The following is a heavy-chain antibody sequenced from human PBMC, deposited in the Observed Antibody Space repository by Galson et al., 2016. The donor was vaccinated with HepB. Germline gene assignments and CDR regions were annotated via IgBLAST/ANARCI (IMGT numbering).Heavy chain of an antibody. D-gene: IGHD3-10*01. CDR2: ISHDGSNE. V-gene: IGHV3-30-3*01. CDR3: ARDHLEYSFSGSYYNAWGSPDY. J-gene: IGHJ4*02. Sequence: SLRLSCAASGFTFSSYAMHWVRQAPGKGLEWVAVISHDGSNEYFAGSVKGRFTISRDNPKNTLYLQMNSLRAEDTAVYYCARDHLEYSFSGSYYNAWGSPDYWGQGTLVTVSS. CDR1: GFTFSSYA.